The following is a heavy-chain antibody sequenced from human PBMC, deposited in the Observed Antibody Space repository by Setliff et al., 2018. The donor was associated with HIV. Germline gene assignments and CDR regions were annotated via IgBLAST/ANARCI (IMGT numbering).Heavy chain of an antibody. Sequence: SETLSLTCSVSGASIITDPHYWGWIRQSLGKGLEWIGYIYPSGRTYYNPSLKNRVTMSIDTSKNQFSLKLSSVTAADTAVYYCARGDYPLSTVATIKGVVWFDPWGQGTLVTVSS. CDR2: IYPSGRT. V-gene: IGHV4-39*07. J-gene: IGHJ5*02. CDR3: ARGDYPLSTVATIKGVVWFDP. D-gene: IGHD5-12*01. CDR1: GASIITDPHY.